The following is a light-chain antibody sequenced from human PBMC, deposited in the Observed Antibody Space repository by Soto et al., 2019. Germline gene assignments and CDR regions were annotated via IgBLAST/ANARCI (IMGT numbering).Light chain of an antibody. Sequence: EIVLTQSPATLSLSTGQRATLSCRASQIVRSNFLSWYQQKPGQAPRLLIYAASARATGFPARFSGSGSGTDFTLTISSLQPEDVAVSYCQQGYNLPLTFGGGTKVEIK. CDR3: QQGYNLPLT. CDR1: QIVRSNF. V-gene: IGKV3D-7*01. J-gene: IGKJ4*01. CDR2: AAS.